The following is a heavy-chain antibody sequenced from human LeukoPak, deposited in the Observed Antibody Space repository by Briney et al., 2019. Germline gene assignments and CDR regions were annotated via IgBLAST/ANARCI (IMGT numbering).Heavy chain of an antibody. D-gene: IGHD6-6*01. Sequence: GASVTVSCKASGGTFSSYAISWVRQAPGQGLEWMGGIIPIFGTANYAQKFQGRVTITTDESTSTAYMELSSLRSEDTAVYYCARDPSSSFHWFDPWGQGTLVTVSS. CDR2: IIPIFGTA. V-gene: IGHV1-69*05. CDR1: GGTFSSYA. CDR3: ARDPSSSFHWFDP. J-gene: IGHJ5*02.